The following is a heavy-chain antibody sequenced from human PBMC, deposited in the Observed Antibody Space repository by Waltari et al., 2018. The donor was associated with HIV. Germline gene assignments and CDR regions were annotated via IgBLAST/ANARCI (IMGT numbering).Heavy chain of an antibody. J-gene: IGHJ5*02. CDR1: GGSVKNNSYY. V-gene: IGHV4-39*01. CDR2: TYHSAST. Sequence: RLQESGPRLVKPSENLSLTCSVSGGSVKNNSYYWSWILQLPGKGPELLGSTYHSASTNYHPSLKRRITTVVDTANNQFSLELTSVSAADTAVYFCARRGLYQHIGWFDPWAQGTLGTVSS. D-gene: IGHD2-21*01. CDR3: ARRGLYQHIGWFDP.